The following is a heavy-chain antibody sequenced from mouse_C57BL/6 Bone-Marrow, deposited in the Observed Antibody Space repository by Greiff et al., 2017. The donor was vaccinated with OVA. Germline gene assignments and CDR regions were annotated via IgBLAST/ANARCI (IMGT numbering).Heavy chain of an antibody. CDR3: ASSPYYGSSRYYFDY. CDR1: GFNIKDYY. CDR2: IDPEDGET. J-gene: IGHJ2*01. Sequence: EVQGVESGAELVKPGASVKLSCTASGFNIKDYYMHWVKQRTEQGLEWIGRIDPEDGETKYAPKFQGKATITADTSSNTAYLQLSSLTSEDTAVYYCASSPYYGSSRYYFDYWGQGTTLTVSS. D-gene: IGHD1-1*01. V-gene: IGHV14-2*01.